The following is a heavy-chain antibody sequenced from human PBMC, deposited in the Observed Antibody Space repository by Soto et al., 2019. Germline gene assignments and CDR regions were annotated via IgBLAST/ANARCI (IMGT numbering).Heavy chain of an antibody. CDR3: TGTDFGPAGMDV. V-gene: IGHV3-15*07. Sequence: EVPMVESGGGLVKPGGSLRLSCAASGFSFSNSWVNWVRQAPGKGLEWVGHIKTKTDGGTTDYAAPVEGRFSISRDDSQNMLYLQMNRLKIEDTAVYYCTGTDFGPAGMDVWGQGTTVTVSS. J-gene: IGHJ6*02. CDR2: IKTKTDGGTT. D-gene: IGHD3-3*01. CDR1: GFSFSNSW.